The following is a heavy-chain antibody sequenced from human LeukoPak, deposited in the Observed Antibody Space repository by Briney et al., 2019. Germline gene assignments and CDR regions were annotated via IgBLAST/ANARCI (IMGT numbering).Heavy chain of an antibody. CDR3: AREKKQWLDRSSYFDY. CDR2: IYHSGST. D-gene: IGHD6-19*01. CDR1: GYSISSGYY. V-gene: IGHV4-38-2*02. J-gene: IGHJ4*02. Sequence: PWETLSLTCAVSGYSISSGYYWGWIRQPPGKGLEWIGSIYHSGSTYYNPSLKSRVTISVDTSKNQFSLKLSSVTAADTAVYYCAREKKQWLDRSSYFDYWGQGTLVTVSS.